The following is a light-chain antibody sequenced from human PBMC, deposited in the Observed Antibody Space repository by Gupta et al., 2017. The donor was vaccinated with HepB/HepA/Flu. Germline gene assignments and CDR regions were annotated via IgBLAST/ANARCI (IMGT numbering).Light chain of an antibody. J-gene: IGKJ1*01. Sequence: DMVMPKTPLSLSVTPGQPASTSCKSSQSLLHSDGKTYLYWYLQQQGQPPQLLIYEVSNRCSGVPFSVSGSGSGTDFTLKISRVEAEDVGVYDCMQSRHLPVEFGQGTKVEIK. V-gene: IGKV2D-29*01. CDR3: MQSRHLPVE. CDR1: QSLLHSDGKTY. CDR2: EVS.